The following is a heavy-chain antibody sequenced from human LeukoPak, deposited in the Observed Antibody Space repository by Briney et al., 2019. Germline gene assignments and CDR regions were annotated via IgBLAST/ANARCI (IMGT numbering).Heavy chain of an antibody. V-gene: IGHV4-4*07. J-gene: IGHJ4*02. CDR1: GASISTYY. D-gene: IGHD4-17*01. Sequence: KPSETLSLTCTISGASISTYYWTWIRQPAGKGLEWSGRIYTSGTTNYNPSLKNRVTMSVDTSKNQFSLKLSSVTAADTAVYYCARGYGDYVGIENYFDYWGQGTLVTVSS. CDR2: IYTSGTT. CDR3: ARGYGDYVGIENYFDY.